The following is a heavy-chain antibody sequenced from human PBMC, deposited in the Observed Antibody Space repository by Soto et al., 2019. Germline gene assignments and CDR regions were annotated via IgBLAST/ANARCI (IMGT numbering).Heavy chain of an antibody. CDR2: VENSGST. CDR1: GASISGVSHF. V-gene: IGHV4-61*01. CDR3: ARERGDSHWIDP. Sequence: PSETLSFTCTVSGASISGVSHFWGWIRQTPGKGLEWIGNVENSGSTKYNPSLKSRVTISVDTSKNQFSLKLSSVTGADTAVYYCARERGDSHWIDPWGQGTLVTVSS. D-gene: IGHD2-21*01. J-gene: IGHJ5*02.